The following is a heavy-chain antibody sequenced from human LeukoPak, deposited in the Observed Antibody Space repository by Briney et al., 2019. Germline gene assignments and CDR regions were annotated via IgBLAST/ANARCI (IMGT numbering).Heavy chain of an antibody. CDR3: ARAGGYSGYASN. Sequence: SETLSLTCTVSGGSISSDYCSWIRQPPGKGLEWIGYIYYSGTTYYNPSLKSRVTISVDASKNQFSLNLSSVGAADTAVYYCARAGGYSGYASNWGQGTLVTVSS. CDR2: IYYSGTT. CDR1: GGSISSDY. D-gene: IGHD5-12*01. V-gene: IGHV4-59*01. J-gene: IGHJ4*02.